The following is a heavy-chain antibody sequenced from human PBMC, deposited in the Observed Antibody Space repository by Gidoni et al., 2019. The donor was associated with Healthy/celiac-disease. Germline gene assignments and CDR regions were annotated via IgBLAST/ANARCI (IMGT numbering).Heavy chain of an antibody. J-gene: IGHJ4*02. CDR1: GGTFSSYA. Sequence: QVQLVQSGAEVKKPGSSVQVSCKASGGTFSSYAISWVRQAPGQGLEWRGGIIPIFGTANYAQKFQGRVTITADESTSTAYMELSSLRSEDTAVYYCARGIGGYYDSSGYYFDYWGQGTLVTVSS. D-gene: IGHD3-22*01. V-gene: IGHV1-69*01. CDR2: IIPIFGTA. CDR3: ARGIGGYYDSSGYYFDY.